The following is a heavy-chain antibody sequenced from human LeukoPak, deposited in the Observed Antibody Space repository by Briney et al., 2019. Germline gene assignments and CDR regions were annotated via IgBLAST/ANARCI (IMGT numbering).Heavy chain of an antibody. D-gene: IGHD3-10*01. Sequence: ASVKVSCKASGYSFTSHYMHWVRQAPGQGLEWMGWINPNSGGTNYAQKFQGRVTMTRDTSISTAYMELSRLRSDDTAVYYCARVSGYYGSVANWFDPWGQGTLVTVSS. CDR3: ARVSGYYGSVANWFDP. CDR2: INPNSGGT. CDR1: GYSFTSHY. V-gene: IGHV1-2*02. J-gene: IGHJ5*02.